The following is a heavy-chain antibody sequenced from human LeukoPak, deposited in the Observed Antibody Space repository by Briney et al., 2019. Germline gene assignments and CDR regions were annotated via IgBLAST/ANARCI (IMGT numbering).Heavy chain of an antibody. CDR3: AKVGAYGDYARHDY. Sequence: PSETLSLTCAVSGYSISTGYYWGWIRQPPGKGPEWIGNIYHSGETYYNPSLKSRVTLSADASKNQFSLKLSSVTAADTAVYYCAKVGAYGDYARHDYWGQGTLVTVSS. CDR2: IYHSGET. D-gene: IGHD4-17*01. V-gene: IGHV4-38-2*01. J-gene: IGHJ4*02. CDR1: GYSISTGYY.